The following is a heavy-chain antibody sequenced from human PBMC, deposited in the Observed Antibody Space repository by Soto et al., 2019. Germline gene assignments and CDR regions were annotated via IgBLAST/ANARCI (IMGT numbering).Heavy chain of an antibody. Sequence: QVQLQESGPGLVKPSETLSLTCTVSGDSIGSYYWSWIRQPPGRGLEWIGSIYASGSNHYNPSLQSRVTISEDTSKNQFSLTLSSVTAADTAVYYCARSFHDGCSGGACYQDSWGQGTLVTVSS. CDR3: ARSFHDGCSGGACYQDS. CDR1: GDSIGSYY. CDR2: IYASGSN. J-gene: IGHJ4*02. V-gene: IGHV4-59*01. D-gene: IGHD2-15*01.